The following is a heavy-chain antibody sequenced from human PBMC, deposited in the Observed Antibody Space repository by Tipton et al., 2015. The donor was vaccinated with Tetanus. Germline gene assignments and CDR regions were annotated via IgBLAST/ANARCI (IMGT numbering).Heavy chain of an antibody. Sequence: TLSLTCTVSGGSVSSGSYYWSWIRQPPGKGLEWIGYIYYSGSTNYNPSLKSRVTISVDTSKNQFSLKLSSVTAADTAVYYCARSSYYDFWSGYYPGYWGQGTLVTVSS. J-gene: IGHJ4*02. CDR1: GGSVSSGSYY. CDR3: ARSSYYDFWSGYYPGY. CDR2: IYYSGST. D-gene: IGHD3-3*01. V-gene: IGHV4-61*01.